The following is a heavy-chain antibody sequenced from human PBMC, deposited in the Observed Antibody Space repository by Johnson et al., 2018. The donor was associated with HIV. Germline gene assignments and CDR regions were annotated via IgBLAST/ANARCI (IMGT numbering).Heavy chain of an antibody. CDR3: AREGYYNFWAGQAQGVFDI. CDR1: GFTFSSYD. CDR2: ISYDGTNK. J-gene: IGHJ3*02. D-gene: IGHD3/OR15-3a*01. Sequence: QVQLVESGGGVVQPGRSLKVSCAASGFTFSSYDMHWVRQAPGKGLEWVAFISYDGTNKYYADSVKGRFTISRDNSKNTLYLQMNSLRAEDTAVYYCAREGYYNFWAGQAQGVFDIWGQGTMVTVSS. V-gene: IGHV3-30-3*01.